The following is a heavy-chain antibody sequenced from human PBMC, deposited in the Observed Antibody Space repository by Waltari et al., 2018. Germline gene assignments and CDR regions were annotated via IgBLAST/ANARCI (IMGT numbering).Heavy chain of an antibody. CDR1: GFAFSLYA. J-gene: IGHJ4*02. V-gene: IGHV3-23*01. CDR3: AKGMIGHYGFDY. D-gene: IGHD4-17*01. CDR2: SSGGNT. Sequence: DVQLLESGGGLVRPGGSRSLPCPASGFAFSLYAISRVRQAPGKGLEWVSVSSGGNTYYADSVKGRFTISRDSSKNTLYLQMNSLRAEDTAVYYCAKGMIGHYGFDYRGQGTLVTVSS.